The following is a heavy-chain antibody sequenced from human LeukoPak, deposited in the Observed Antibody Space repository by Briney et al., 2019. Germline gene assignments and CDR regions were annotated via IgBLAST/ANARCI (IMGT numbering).Heavy chain of an antibody. J-gene: IGHJ4*02. Sequence: GASVKVSCKASGYTFSKYGIRWVRQAPGQGLEWMGWISAYNGNTNYAQKFQGRVTMTTDTSTSTAYMELRSLRFDDTAVYYCARYDYCDYQRYWGQGTLVTVSS. CDR1: GYTFSKYG. CDR3: ARYDYCDYQRY. V-gene: IGHV1-18*01. D-gene: IGHD4-17*01. CDR2: ISAYNGNT.